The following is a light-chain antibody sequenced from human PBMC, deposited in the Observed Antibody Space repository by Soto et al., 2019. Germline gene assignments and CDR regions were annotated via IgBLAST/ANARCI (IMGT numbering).Light chain of an antibody. J-gene: IGKJ4*01. CDR3: QHYDNSAALT. Sequence: EIVLTQSPGTLSLSPGERATLSCRTSQSLNNNYLAWYQQKPGQAPRLLIYDASTRATGIPDRFSGSGSGTDFTLTISRLEPEDFAVYYCQHYDNSAALTFGGGTNVEIK. CDR2: DAS. V-gene: IGKV3-20*01. CDR1: QSLNNNY.